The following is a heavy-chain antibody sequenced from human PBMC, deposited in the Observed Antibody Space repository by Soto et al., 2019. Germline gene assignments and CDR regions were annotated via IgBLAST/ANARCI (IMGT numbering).Heavy chain of an antibody. J-gene: IGHJ5*02. D-gene: IGHD3-16*02. Sequence: QVQLVQSGAEVKKPGSSVKVSCKASGGTFSSYAISWVRQAPGQGLEWMGGIIPIFGTANYAQKFQGRVTISAEESTSTAYMELSSLRSEVTAVYYCARDPLQGVAARYMVNWFDPWGQGNLVTVSS. V-gene: IGHV1-69*01. CDR1: GGTFSSYA. CDR2: IIPIFGTA. CDR3: ARDPLQGVAARYMVNWFDP.